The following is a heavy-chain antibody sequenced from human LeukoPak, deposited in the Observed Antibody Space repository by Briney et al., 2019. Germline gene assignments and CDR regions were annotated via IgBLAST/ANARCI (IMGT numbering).Heavy chain of an antibody. CDR2: IQYDGSNQ. Sequence: PGGSLRLSCAASPFTFSSYGMHWVRQAPGKGLEWVAYIQYDGSNQQYADSVKGRFSISRDSSKSILYLQMNSLRAEDTAVYYCAKDRCSNGVGCYYYYMDVWGKGTTVTVSS. D-gene: IGHD2-8*01. V-gene: IGHV3-30*02. J-gene: IGHJ6*03. CDR1: PFTFSSYG. CDR3: AKDRCSNGVGCYYYYMDV.